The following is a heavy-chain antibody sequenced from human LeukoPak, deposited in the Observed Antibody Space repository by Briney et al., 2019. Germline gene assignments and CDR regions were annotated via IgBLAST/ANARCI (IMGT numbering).Heavy chain of an antibody. CDR1: GGTFSSYA. CDR2: IIPIFGTA. D-gene: IGHD6-19*01. Sequence: SVKVSCKGSGGTFSSYAISWVRQAPGQGLEWMGGIIPIFGTANYAHKFQGRVTITADKSTSTAYMELSSLRSEDTAVYYCARMRRSGYYFDYWGQGTLVTVSS. CDR3: ARMRRSGYYFDY. V-gene: IGHV1-69*06. J-gene: IGHJ4*02.